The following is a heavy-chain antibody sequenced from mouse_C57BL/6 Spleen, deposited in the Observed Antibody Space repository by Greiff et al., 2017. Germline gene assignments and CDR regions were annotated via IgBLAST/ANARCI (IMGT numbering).Heavy chain of an antibody. V-gene: IGHV1-72*01. CDR2: IDPNSGGT. CDR1: GYTFTSYW. CDR3: ARPYGYDGGYYAMDF. J-gene: IGHJ4*01. Sequence: VQLQQPGAELVKPGASVKLSCKASGYTFTSYWMHWVKQRPGRGLEWIGRIDPNSGGTKYTEKFKSKATLTVDKPSSTAYMQLSSLTSEVSAVYYGARPYGYDGGYYAMDFWGQGTSVTVSS. D-gene: IGHD2-2*01.